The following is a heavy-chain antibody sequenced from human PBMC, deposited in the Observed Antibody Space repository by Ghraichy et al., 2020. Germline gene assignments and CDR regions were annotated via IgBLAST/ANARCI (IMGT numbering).Heavy chain of an antibody. CDR2: IADDGSFQ. J-gene: IGHJ4*02. Sequence: GGSLRLSCAAAGFTFTDYGMHWLRQAPGRGLELAAAIADDGSFQDYADSVKGRFTISRDNSKNTLFLQMNSLRDEDTAMYYCATYRGRLNFQYWGQGTLVTVSS. D-gene: IGHD4-11*01. V-gene: IGHV3-30*03. CDR3: ATYRGRLNFQY. CDR1: GFTFTDYG.